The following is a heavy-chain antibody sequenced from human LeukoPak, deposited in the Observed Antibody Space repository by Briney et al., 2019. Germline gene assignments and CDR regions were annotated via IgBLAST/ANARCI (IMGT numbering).Heavy chain of an antibody. D-gene: IGHD6-6*01. CDR2: IYTSGST. CDR1: GGSISSCY. Sequence: SETLSLTCTVSGGSISSCYWSWIRQPAGKGLEWIGRIYTSGSTNSNPALKSRVTMSVHTSKHQFSLQLNSVTAADTAVYYCAGIEYTSSSRAFDIWGQGTMVTVSS. J-gene: IGHJ3*02. V-gene: IGHV4-4*07. CDR3: AGIEYTSSSRAFDI.